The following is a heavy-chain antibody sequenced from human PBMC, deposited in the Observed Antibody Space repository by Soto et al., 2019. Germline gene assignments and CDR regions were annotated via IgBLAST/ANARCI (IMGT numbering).Heavy chain of an antibody. Sequence: ASVKVSCKASGYTFTGYYMHWVRQAPGQGLEWMGWINPNSGGTNYAQKFQGWVTMTRDTSISTAYMELSRLRSDDTAVYYCARVAGPPGGYYYYGMDVWGQGTTVTVSS. D-gene: IGHD3-10*01. V-gene: IGHV1-2*04. CDR3: ARVAGPPGGYYYYGMDV. CDR2: INPNSGGT. CDR1: GYTFTGYY. J-gene: IGHJ6*02.